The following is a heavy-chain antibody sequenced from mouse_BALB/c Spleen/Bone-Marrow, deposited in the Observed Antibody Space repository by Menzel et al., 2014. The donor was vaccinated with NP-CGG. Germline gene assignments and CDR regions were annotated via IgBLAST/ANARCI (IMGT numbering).Heavy chain of an antibody. D-gene: IGHD1-1*01. Sequence: VQLQQSGAELVRPGVSVKISCKGSGYTFTDYAIHWVKQSHAKSLEWIGLISGYYGDAIYNQKFKGNATMTVDKSSRTAYMVLARLTSEDSAIYYCARSGNLRNAMDYWGQGTSVTVSS. CDR3: ARSGNLRNAMDY. CDR1: GYTFTDYA. V-gene: IGHV1-67*01. CDR2: ISGYYGDA. J-gene: IGHJ4*01.